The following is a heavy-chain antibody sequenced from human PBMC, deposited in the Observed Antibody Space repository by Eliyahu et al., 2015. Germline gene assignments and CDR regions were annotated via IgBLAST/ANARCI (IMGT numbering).Heavy chain of an antibody. J-gene: IGHJ4*02. CDR3: AKHAAGSGTYPDS. CDR1: GXIFRSYT. CDR2: IGGGGTAT. V-gene: IGHV3-23*01. Sequence: EVQLLESGGDLVQPGGSLRLSCAASGXIFRSYTMTWVRQPPGKGLEWVSVIGGGGTATYYADSVKGRFTISRDNSKNTLYLQMNSLRGEDTAIYYCAKHAAGSGTYPDSWGQGTLVTVSS. D-gene: IGHD3-10*01.